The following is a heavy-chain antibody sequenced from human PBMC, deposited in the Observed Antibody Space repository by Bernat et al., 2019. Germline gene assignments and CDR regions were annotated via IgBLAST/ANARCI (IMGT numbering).Heavy chain of an antibody. CDR2: IYYSGST. J-gene: IGHJ5*02. D-gene: IGHD5-12*01. Sequence: QLQLQESGPGLVKPSETLSLTCTVSGGSISSSSYYWGWIRQPPGKGLEWIGSIYYSGSTYYNPSLKSRVTISVDTSKNQFSLKLSSVTAADTAVYYCARHVRGRATADHWGQGTLVTVSS. CDR3: ARHVRGRATADH. CDR1: GGSISSSSYY. V-gene: IGHV4-39*01.